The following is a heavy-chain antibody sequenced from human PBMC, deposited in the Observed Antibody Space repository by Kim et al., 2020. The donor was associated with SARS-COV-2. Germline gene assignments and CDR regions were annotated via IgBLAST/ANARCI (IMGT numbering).Heavy chain of an antibody. J-gene: IGHJ5*02. CDR1: GFIFSSYA. CDR3: AKDNFAWFGESGGWFDP. CDR2: ISNSGDKT. V-gene: IGHV3-23*01. D-gene: IGHD3-10*01. Sequence: GGSLRLSCSASGFIFSSYAMIWVRQAPGKGLEWVSAISNSGDKTFFADSGKGRFNIFRDNSKNTLYLEMNDLRAEDTAIYYCAKDNFAWFGESGGWFDPWAREPWSPSPQ.